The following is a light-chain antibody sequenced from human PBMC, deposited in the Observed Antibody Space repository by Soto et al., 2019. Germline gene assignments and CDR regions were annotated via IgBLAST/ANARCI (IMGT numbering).Light chain of an antibody. CDR2: GAS. Sequence: EIVLTQSPGTLSLSPGERATLSCRASQTISRNYLAWFQQKPGQAPRLLIFGASSRATGIPDRFTGGGSGTDFTLTISRLEPEDFAVYYCQHYSNSPQTFGQGTKVDIK. J-gene: IGKJ1*01. CDR1: QTISRNY. CDR3: QHYSNSPQT. V-gene: IGKV3-20*01.